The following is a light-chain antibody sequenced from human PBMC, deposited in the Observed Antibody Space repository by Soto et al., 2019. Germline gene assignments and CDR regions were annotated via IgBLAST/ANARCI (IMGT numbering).Light chain of an antibody. CDR1: MRDVGAYNL. Sequence: QSALTQPASVSGSAGQSITISCSGTMRDVGAYNLVSWYQQHPGTAPKLIIYEVSKRPSGVPDRFSGSKSGNTASLTVSGLQAEDEADYYCSSHAGSNNDVFGTGTKLTVL. J-gene: IGLJ1*01. V-gene: IGLV2-8*01. CDR3: SSHAGSNNDV. CDR2: EVS.